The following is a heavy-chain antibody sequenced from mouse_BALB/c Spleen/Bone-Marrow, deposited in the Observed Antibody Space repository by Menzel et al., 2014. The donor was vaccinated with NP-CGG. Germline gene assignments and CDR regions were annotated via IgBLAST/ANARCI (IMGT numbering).Heavy chain of an antibody. CDR1: GFNIKDTY. CDR2: IDPANGNT. Sequence: DVHLVESGAELVKPGASVKLSCTASGFNIKDTYMHWVKQRPEQGLEWIGRIDPANGNTKYDPKFQGKATITADTSSNTAYLQLSSLTSEDTAVYYCAMYYYGNGVLAYWGQGTLVTVSA. CDR3: AMYYYGNGVLAY. J-gene: IGHJ3*01. V-gene: IGHV14-3*02. D-gene: IGHD1-1*01.